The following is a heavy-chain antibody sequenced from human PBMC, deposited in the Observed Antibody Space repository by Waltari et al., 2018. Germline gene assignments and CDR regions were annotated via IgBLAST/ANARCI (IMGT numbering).Heavy chain of an antibody. D-gene: IGHD3-22*01. V-gene: IGHV4-38-2*01. Sequence: QVQLQESGPGLVKPSETLSLTCAVSGYSISSGYYWGWIRQPPGKGLEWIGSIYHSGSTYYNPSLKRRVTISGATSKNQFSLRLSSVTAADTAVYYCARVGYYYDPTFDYWGQGTLVTVSS. CDR1: GYSISSGYY. CDR3: ARVGYYYDPTFDY. CDR2: IYHSGST. J-gene: IGHJ4*02.